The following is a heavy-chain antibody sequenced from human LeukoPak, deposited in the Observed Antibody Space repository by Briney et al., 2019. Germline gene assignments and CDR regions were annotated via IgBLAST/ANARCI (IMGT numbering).Heavy chain of an antibody. J-gene: IGHJ3*02. CDR3: ARGTTGTTGAFDI. Sequence: ASVKVSCKASGFTFTGYYMHWVRQAPGQGLEWMGWINPNSGGTNYAQKFQGRVTMTRDTSISTAYMELSRLRSDDTAVYYCARGTTGTTGAFDIWGQGTVVTVSS. CDR1: GFTFTGYY. V-gene: IGHV1-2*02. D-gene: IGHD1-1*01. CDR2: INPNSGGT.